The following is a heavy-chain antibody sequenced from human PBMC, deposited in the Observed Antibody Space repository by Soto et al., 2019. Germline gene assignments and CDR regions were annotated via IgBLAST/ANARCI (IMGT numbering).Heavy chain of an antibody. D-gene: IGHD5-12*01. V-gene: IGHV3-23*01. CDR1: GFAFSNYV. Sequence: HPGGSLRLSCAASGFAFSNYVMTWVRQAPGKGLDWVSSITASGDIDAYADSVRGRFTISRDNSKDTVSLHMSSLRVEDTAVYYCAKGSSREGYTWGQGTSVTVSS. CDR3: AKGSSREGYT. J-gene: IGHJ5*02. CDR2: ITASGDID.